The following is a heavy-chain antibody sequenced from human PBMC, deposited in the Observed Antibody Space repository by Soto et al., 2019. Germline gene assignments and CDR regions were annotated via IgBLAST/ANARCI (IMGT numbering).Heavy chain of an antibody. V-gene: IGHV3-33*01. Sequence: QVQLVESGGGVVQPGRSLRLSCAASGFTFSSYGMHWVRQAPGKGLEWVAVIWDDGSNKYYADSVKGRFTISRDNSKNTLYLQMNSLRAEDTAVYYCARAYCSSTSCYGGMDVWGKGTTVTVSS. CDR2: IWDDGSNK. D-gene: IGHD2-2*01. J-gene: IGHJ6*04. CDR3: ARAYCSSTSCYGGMDV. CDR1: GFTFSSYG.